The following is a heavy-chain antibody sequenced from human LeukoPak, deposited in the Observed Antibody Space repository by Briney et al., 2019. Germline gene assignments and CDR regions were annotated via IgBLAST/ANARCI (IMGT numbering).Heavy chain of an antibody. CDR2: ISSSGSTI. CDR1: GFTFSSYE. J-gene: IGHJ4*02. CDR3: ARDKTKLEFGGVIYDY. D-gene: IGHD3-16*01. Sequence: GGSLRLSCAASGFTFSSYEMNWVRQAPGKGLEWVSYISSSGSTIYYADSVKGRFTISRDNAKNSLYLQMNSLRAEDTAVYYCARDKTKLEFGGVIYDYWGQGTLVTVSS. V-gene: IGHV3-48*03.